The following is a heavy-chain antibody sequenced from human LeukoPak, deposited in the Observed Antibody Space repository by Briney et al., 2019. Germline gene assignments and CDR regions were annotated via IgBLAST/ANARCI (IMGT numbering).Heavy chain of an antibody. CDR3: ARRGVATITRYSYGLGDAFDI. D-gene: IGHD5-12*01. CDR2: MNPNSGNT. CDR1: GYTFTSYD. Sequence: ASVKVSCKASGYTFTSYDINWVRQATGQGLEWMGWMNPNSGNTGYAQKFQGRVTITRNTSISTAYMELSSLRSEDTAVYYCARRGVATITRYSYGLGDAFDIWGQGTMVTVSS. J-gene: IGHJ3*02. V-gene: IGHV1-8*03.